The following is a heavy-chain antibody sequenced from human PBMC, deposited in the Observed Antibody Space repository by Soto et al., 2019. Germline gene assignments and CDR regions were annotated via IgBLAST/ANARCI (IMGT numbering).Heavy chain of an antibody. D-gene: IGHD4-17*01. Sequence: KGSCKGSGGTLHSYTISWGRQAPGQGPEWMGRIIPILGIANYAQKFQGRVTITADKSTSTAYMELSSLRSEDTAVYYCAEGGDYVAFDIWGQGTMVTVSS. CDR1: GGTLHSYT. J-gene: IGHJ3*02. CDR2: IIPILGIA. V-gene: IGHV1-69*02. CDR3: AEGGDYVAFDI.